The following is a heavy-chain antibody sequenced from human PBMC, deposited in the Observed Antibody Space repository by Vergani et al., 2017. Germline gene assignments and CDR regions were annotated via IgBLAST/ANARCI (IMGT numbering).Heavy chain of an antibody. CDR1: GGTFSSYA. CDR3: ARESNILGRLDYYGMDV. J-gene: IGHJ6*02. D-gene: IGHD2/OR15-2a*01. Sequence: QVQLVQSGAEVKKPGSSVKVSCKASGGTFSSYAISWVRQAPGQGLEWMGRIIPILGTANYAQKFQGRVTITRDTSASTAYMELSSLRSEDTAVYYCARESNILGRLDYYGMDVWGQGP. CDR2: IIPILGTA. V-gene: IGHV1-69*09.